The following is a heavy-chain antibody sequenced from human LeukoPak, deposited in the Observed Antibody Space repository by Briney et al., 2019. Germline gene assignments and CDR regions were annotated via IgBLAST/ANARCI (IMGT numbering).Heavy chain of an antibody. Sequence: SETLSLTCTVSGDSMNSHYWSWIRQPPGKGLEWIGYISYIGSTNYNPSLKSRVTISVDTSKNQFSLKLSSVTAADTAVYYCAGDQTTVTKGLDIWGKGTMATVSS. J-gene: IGHJ3*02. V-gene: IGHV4-59*11. CDR2: ISYIGST. D-gene: IGHD4-17*01. CDR3: AGDQTTVTKGLDI. CDR1: GDSMNSHY.